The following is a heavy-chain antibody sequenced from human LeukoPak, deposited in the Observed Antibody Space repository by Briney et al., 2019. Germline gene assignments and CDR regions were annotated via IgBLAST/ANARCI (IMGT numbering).Heavy chain of an antibody. CDR2: INEDGSKK. V-gene: IGHV3-7*01. CDR3: AIDGSVTYRTAFDF. J-gene: IGHJ4*02. CDR1: GFTFGNYW. D-gene: IGHD6-19*01. Sequence: GGSLRLSCSVSGFTFGNYWLTWVRQAPGRGLECLAIINEDGSKKHHVDSVKGRFTISRDNAKNSLFLEMNNLRNDDTAVYYCAIDGSVTYRTAFDFWGQGTLVSVS.